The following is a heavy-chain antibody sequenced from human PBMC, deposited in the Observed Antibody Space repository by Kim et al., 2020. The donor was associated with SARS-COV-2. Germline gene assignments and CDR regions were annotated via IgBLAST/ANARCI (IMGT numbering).Heavy chain of an antibody. CDR3: AKGSQQLDFDY. J-gene: IGHJ4*02. Sequence: TYCPSTVKGQFTISRDNAKNTLYLQMNSLVAEDTAVYYCAKGSQQLDFDYWGQGALVTVSS. CDR2: T. V-gene: IGHV3-23*01. D-gene: IGHD6-13*01.